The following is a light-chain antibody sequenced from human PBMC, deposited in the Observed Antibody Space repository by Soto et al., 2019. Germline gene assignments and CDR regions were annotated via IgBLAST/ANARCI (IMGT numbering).Light chain of an antibody. Sequence: EIVLTQSPATLSLSPAPRATLSCRASQSVSSYLAWYQQKPGQAPRLLIYDASNRATGIPARFSGSGSGTDFTLTISSLEPEDFAVYYCQQRSNWPPYTFGQGTKLEIK. V-gene: IGKV3-11*01. CDR1: QSVSSY. CDR3: QQRSNWPPYT. J-gene: IGKJ2*01. CDR2: DAS.